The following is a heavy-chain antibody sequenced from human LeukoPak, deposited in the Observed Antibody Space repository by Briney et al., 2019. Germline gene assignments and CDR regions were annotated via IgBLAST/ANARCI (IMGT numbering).Heavy chain of an antibody. D-gene: IGHD3-22*01. CDR3: ATDPGGYYDSSGYYYGY. V-gene: IGHV1-46*01. CDR2: INPSGGST. Sequence: VASVKVSCKASGYTFTSYYMHWVRQAPGQGLEWMGIINPSGGSTSYAQKFQGRVTMTEDTSTDTAYMELSSLRSEDTAVYYCATDPGGYYDSSGYYYGYWGQGTLVTVSS. CDR1: GYTFTSYY. J-gene: IGHJ4*02.